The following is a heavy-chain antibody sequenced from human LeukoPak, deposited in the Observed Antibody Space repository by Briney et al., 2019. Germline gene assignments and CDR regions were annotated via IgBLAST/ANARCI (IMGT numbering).Heavy chain of an antibody. CDR1: GFTFSSYS. Sequence: GGSLRLSCAASGFTFSSYSMNWVRQAPGKGLEWVSSISSSSSYIYYADSVKGRFTISRDNAKNSLYLQMNSLRAEDTAVYYCARDSYSSSSAPDYWGQGTLVTVSS. D-gene: IGHD6-6*01. V-gene: IGHV3-21*01. CDR2: ISSSSSYI. J-gene: IGHJ4*02. CDR3: ARDSYSSSSAPDY.